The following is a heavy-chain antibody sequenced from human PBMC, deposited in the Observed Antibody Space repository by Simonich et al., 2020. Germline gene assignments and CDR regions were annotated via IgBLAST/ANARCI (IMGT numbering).Heavy chain of an antibody. J-gene: IGHJ4*02. CDR2: ISAYMGNT. V-gene: IGHV1-18*01. CDR1: GYTFTSFG. CDR3: ARDQGGRAAAATDY. Sequence: QVQLVQSGAEVKKPGASVKVSCKASGYTFTSFGISWVRQAPGQGLEWMGVISAYMGNTNYAQKLQGIVTMTTDTATSTAYMELRSLRSDDTAVYYCARDQGGRAAAATDYWGQGTLVTVSS. D-gene: IGHD6-13*01.